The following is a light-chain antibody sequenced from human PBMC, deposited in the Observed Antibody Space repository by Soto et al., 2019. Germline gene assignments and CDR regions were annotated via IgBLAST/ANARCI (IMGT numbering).Light chain of an antibody. J-gene: IGLJ1*01. CDR3: QAWDSTSYV. V-gene: IGLV3-1*01. Sequence: SYELTQPPSVSVSPGQTASITCSGDKLENKYVYWYQQKPGQSPVPVIYQDTKRPSGIPERFSGSNSGNTATLTISGTRAMDEADYYCQAWDSTSYVFGTGTKLTVL. CDR1: KLENKY. CDR2: QDT.